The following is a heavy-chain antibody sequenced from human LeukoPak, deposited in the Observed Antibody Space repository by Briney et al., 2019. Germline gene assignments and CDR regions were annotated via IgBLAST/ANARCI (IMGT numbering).Heavy chain of an antibody. D-gene: IGHD3-22*01. CDR2: IFPSGGEI. Sequence: GGSLRLSCAASGFTFSTFAMIWVRQPPGKGLEWASSIFPSGGEIHYADSVRGRFTISRDNSKSTLSLQMNSLRAEDTAVYYCARDGDYYYTQGAFDIWGQGTMVTVSS. J-gene: IGHJ3*02. CDR3: ARDGDYYYTQGAFDI. CDR1: GFTFSTFA. V-gene: IGHV3-23*01.